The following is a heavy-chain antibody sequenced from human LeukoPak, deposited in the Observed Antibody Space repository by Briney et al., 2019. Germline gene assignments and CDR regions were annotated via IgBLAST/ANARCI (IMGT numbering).Heavy chain of an antibody. Sequence: GGSLRLSCAASGFTFSSYAMSWVRQAPGKGLEWVSAISGSGFTYYTDSVKGRFTISRDNSKNTLYLQMNSLRAEDTAVYYCARGLYSSSPWGQGTLVTGSS. D-gene: IGHD6-6*01. J-gene: IGHJ4*02. CDR3: ARGLYSSSP. V-gene: IGHV3-23*01. CDR2: ISGSGFT. CDR1: GFTFSSYA.